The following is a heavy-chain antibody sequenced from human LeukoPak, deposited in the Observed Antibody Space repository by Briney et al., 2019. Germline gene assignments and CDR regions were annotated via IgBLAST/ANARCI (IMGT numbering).Heavy chain of an antibody. V-gene: IGHV3-9*01. J-gene: IGHJ5*02. CDR2: ISWNSGSI. D-gene: IGHD2-2*01. Sequence: GRSLRLSCAASGFTFDDYAMHWVRQAPGKGLEWVSGISWNSGSIGYADSVKGRFTISRDNAKNSLYLQMNSLRAEDTALYYCAKSSAAMSGWFDHWGQGTLVTVSS. CDR3: AKSSAAMSGWFDH. CDR1: GFTFDDYA.